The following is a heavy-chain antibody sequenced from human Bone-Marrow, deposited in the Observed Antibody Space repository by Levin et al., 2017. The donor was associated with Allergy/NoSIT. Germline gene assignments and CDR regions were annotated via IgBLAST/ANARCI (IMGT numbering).Heavy chain of an antibody. J-gene: IGHJ4*02. CDR2: INGDGSSI. D-gene: IGHD5-18*01. Sequence: GGSLRLSCAASGFTFSSYWMHWVRQAPGKGLVWVSRINGDGSSIGTADSVKGRFTISRDNAKNMLYLQMNSLRVEDTAVYYCARDGYVDTAMTQRKPLDYRGQGTLVTVSS. CDR3: ARDGYVDTAMTQRKPLDY. CDR1: GFTFSSYW. V-gene: IGHV3-74*01.